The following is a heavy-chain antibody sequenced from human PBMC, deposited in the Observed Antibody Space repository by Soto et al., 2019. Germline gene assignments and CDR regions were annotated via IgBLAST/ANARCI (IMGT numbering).Heavy chain of an antibody. CDR2: IGVTGST. V-gene: IGHV3-23*01. CDR1: GFTFSSFA. Sequence: EVQLLESGGDLVQPGGSLRLSCAASGFTFSSFAMSWARQAPGKGLEWVSSIGVTGSTYYDDSVRGRLTISRDNSKNTLYLQMASVRAEDTAVYYCAKNYFFDRWGQGTPVTVSS. J-gene: IGHJ4*02. CDR3: AKNYFFDR.